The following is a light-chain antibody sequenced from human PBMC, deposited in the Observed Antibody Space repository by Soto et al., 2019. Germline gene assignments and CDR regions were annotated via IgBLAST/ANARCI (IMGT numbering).Light chain of an antibody. Sequence: EIVMTQSPATLSVSPGERATLSCRASQSVSSNLAWYQQKPGQAHRLLIYGASNRPTGIPARFSGSGSGTEFTLTISIRQSEDFAVDYCQQYNNWPQTFGQGTQVESK. CDR2: GAS. V-gene: IGKV3-15*01. CDR3: QQYNNWPQT. CDR1: QSVSSN. J-gene: IGKJ1*01.